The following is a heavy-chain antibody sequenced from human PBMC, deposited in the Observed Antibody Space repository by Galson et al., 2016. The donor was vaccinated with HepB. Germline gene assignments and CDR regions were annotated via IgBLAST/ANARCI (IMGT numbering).Heavy chain of an antibody. CDR2: LVPIVNLA. D-gene: IGHD2-21*02. CDR1: GGTFGTYT. CDR3: ASSLVPTASRFDP. Sequence: SVKVSCKASGGTFGTYTLNWLRRAPGKGPEWMGRLVPIVNLANYVQRLQGRLTITADTSTSTTYMELTSLTSEDTAIYYCASSLVPTASRFDPWGQGTLVTVSS. J-gene: IGHJ5*02. V-gene: IGHV1-69*02.